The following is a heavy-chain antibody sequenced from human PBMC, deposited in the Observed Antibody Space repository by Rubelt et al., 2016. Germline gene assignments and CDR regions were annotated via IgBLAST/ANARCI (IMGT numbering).Heavy chain of an antibody. V-gene: IGHV3-23*01. CDR2: ISGSGGST. D-gene: IGHD4-17*01. CDR1: GFTFSSYA. CDR3: AKVPIRTGTSTFDY. Sequence: EVQLLESGGGLVQPGGSLRLSCAASGFTFSSYAMSWVRQAPGKGLEWVSAISGSGGSTYYADSVKGRFTISSDHAKNTLYLQMNSRRAEDTAVYYCAKVPIRTGTSTFDYWGQGTLVTVSS. J-gene: IGHJ4*02.